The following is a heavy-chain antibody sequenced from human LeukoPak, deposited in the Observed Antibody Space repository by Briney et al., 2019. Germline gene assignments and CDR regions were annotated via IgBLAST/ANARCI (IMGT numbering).Heavy chain of an antibody. Sequence: GGSLRLSCAASEFTFSSYWMSWVRQAPGKGLEGVANIKQDGSEKYYVASVKGRFTISRDNAKNSLYLQMNSLRAEDTAVYYCARMEWRYSGSSRAFDYWGQGTLVTVSS. CDR3: ARMEWRYSGSSRAFDY. CDR1: EFTFSSYW. D-gene: IGHD1-26*01. CDR2: IKQDGSEK. J-gene: IGHJ4*02. V-gene: IGHV3-7*01.